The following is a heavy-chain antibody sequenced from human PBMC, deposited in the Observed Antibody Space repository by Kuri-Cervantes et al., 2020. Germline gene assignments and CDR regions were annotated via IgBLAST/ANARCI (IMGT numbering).Heavy chain of an antibody. Sequence: SETLSLTCTVSGGSISSGDYSWNWIRQPPGKGLEWIGYIYYSGSTYYNPSLKSRVTISVDTSKNQFSLKLSSVTAADTAVYYCARELHYYGSGSPSCWFDPWGQGTLVTVSS. CDR2: IYYSGST. CDR1: GGSISSGDYS. V-gene: IGHV4-30-4*08. CDR3: ARELHYYGSGSPSCWFDP. D-gene: IGHD3-10*01. J-gene: IGHJ5*02.